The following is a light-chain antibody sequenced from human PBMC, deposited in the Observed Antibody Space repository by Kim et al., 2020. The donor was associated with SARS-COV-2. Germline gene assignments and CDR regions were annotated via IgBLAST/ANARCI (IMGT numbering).Light chain of an antibody. CDR2: RNN. CDR3: ATWDDTLRGVV. Sequence: QSVLTQPPSASETPGQRVTISCSGSSSNIGRNYVYWYHQLPGTAAKLLIYRNNQRASGVPDRFSGSKSGTSASLAISGLRSEDDGDYYCATWDDTLRGVVFGGGTQLTVL. J-gene: IGLJ2*01. CDR1: SSNIGRNY. V-gene: IGLV1-47*01.